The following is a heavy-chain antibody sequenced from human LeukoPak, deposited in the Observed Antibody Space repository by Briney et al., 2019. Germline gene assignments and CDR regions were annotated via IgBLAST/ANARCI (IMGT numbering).Heavy chain of an antibody. CDR3: ASGDHRGGDYSSGN. Sequence: ASVKASCKASGYRFTDYYMHWVRQAPGQGPEWMGWINPINGDTIYAQKFRGRVTVTRDTSITTAYMELSRLRSDDTAVYYCASGDHRGGDYSSGNWGQGTLVTVSS. V-gene: IGHV1-2*02. CDR2: INPINGDT. D-gene: IGHD4-17*01. CDR1: GYRFTDYY. J-gene: IGHJ4*02.